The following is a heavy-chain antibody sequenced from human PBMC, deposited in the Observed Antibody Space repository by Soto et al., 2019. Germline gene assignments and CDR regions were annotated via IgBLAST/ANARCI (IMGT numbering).Heavy chain of an antibody. Sequence: GGSLRLSCAASGFTFSSHGIHWVRQAPGKGLEWVAIISYDGSTKYYVDSVKGRFTISRDNSKNTLYLEMNSLRPEDTAVYYCAKNPGNFYDSTGYHFDYWGQGSLVTVSS. CDR1: GFTFSSHG. CDR3: AKNPGNFYDSTGYHFDY. J-gene: IGHJ4*02. CDR2: ISYDGSTK. D-gene: IGHD3-22*01. V-gene: IGHV3-30*18.